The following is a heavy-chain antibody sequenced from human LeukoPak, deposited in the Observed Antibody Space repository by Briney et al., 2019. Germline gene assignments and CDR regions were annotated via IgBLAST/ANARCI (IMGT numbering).Heavy chain of an antibody. V-gene: IGHV1-18*01. Sequence: ASVKVSCTASGYTFTNYCINWVRQAPGQGLEWMGYIHVNKGHKVYAHKLQGRVSMTTDTSTNIAYMELTSLRSDDTAVYYCARDQIFWDDSHPYYYALDVWGEGTTVSVSA. J-gene: IGHJ6*04. CDR3: ARDQIFWDDSHPYYYALDV. D-gene: IGHD1-1*01. CDR2: IHVNKGHK. CDR1: GYTFTNYC.